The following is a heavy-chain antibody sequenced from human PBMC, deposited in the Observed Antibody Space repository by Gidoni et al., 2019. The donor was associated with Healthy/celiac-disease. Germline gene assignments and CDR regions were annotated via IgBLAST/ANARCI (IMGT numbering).Heavy chain of an antibody. V-gene: IGHV3-23*04. D-gene: IGHD6-19*01. J-gene: IGHJ4*02. CDR1: GFTFSSYA. CDR3: AKDHEQWLVSYYFDY. Sequence: EVQLVESGGGLVQPGGSLILSCAASGFTFSSYAMSWVRQAPGKGREWFSAISGSGGSTYYADSVKGRFTISRDNSKNTLYLQMNSLRAEDTAVYYCAKDHEQWLVSYYFDYWGQGTLVTVSS. CDR2: ISGSGGST.